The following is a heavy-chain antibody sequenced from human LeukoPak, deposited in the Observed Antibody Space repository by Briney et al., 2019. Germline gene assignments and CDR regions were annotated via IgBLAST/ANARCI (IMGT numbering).Heavy chain of an antibody. V-gene: IGHV4-59*01. CDR3: ARDQYCSSTRCSTGYYYMDV. J-gene: IGHJ6*03. CDR1: GGSISSYY. D-gene: IGHD2-2*01. CDR2: IYYSGST. Sequence: SETLSLTCTVSGGSISSYYWSWLRQPPGKGLEWIGYIYYSGSTNYNPSLKSRVTISVDTSKNQFSLKLSSVTAADTAVYYCARDQYCSSTRCSTGYYYMDVWGKGTTVTVSS.